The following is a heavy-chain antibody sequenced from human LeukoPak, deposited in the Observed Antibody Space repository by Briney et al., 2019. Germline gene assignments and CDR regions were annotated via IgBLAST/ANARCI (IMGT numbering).Heavy chain of an antibody. CDR2: ISGSGGST. J-gene: IGHJ3*02. Sequence: GGSLRLSCAASGFTFSSYEMIWVRQAPGKGLEWVSAISGSGGSTYYADSVKGRFTISRDNSKNTLYLQMNSLRAEDTAVYYCARGGIVVVNFRAFDIWGQGTMVTVSS. V-gene: IGHV3-23*01. D-gene: IGHD3-22*01. CDR1: GFTFSSYE. CDR3: ARGGIVVVNFRAFDI.